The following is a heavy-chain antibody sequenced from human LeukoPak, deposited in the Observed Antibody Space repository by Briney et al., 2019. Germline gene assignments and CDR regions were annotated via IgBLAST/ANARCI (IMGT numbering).Heavy chain of an antibody. CDR1: GFTFTSYG. CDR2: ISAYNGNT. D-gene: IGHD6-19*01. J-gene: IGHJ4*02. Sequence: GASVKVSCKTSGFTFTSYGINWLRQAPGQGLEWLGWISAYNGNTNYAQKIRARVTMTTDTATSTAYMELRSLRSDDTAVYYGARPGIPVGRHYPFDYWGQGTLVTVSS. CDR3: ARPGIPVGRHYPFDY. V-gene: IGHV1-18*01.